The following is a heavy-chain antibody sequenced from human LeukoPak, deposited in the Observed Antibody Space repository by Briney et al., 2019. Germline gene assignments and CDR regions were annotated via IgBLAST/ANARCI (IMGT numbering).Heavy chain of an antibody. D-gene: IGHD1-1*01. CDR2: IKQDGSEK. J-gene: IGHJ3*02. CDR3: ARVLTWNDVSVDAFDI. CDR1: GFTFSSYW. V-gene: IGHV3-7*01. Sequence: EGSLRLSCAASGFTFSSYWMSWVRQAPGKGLEWVANIKQDGSEKYYVDSVKGRFTISRDNAKNSLYLQMNSLRAEDAAVYYCARVLTWNDVSVDAFDIWGQGTMVTVSS.